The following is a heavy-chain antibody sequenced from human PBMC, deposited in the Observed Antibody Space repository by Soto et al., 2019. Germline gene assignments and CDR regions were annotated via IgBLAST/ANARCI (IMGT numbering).Heavy chain of an antibody. V-gene: IGHV1-2*04. CDR1: GYSFSDYY. CDR3: ARDRRRHDSWSGYYVPHYYYGMDV. J-gene: IGHJ6*02. CDR2: INPNSGGT. D-gene: IGHD3-3*01. Sequence: QEQLVQSGAEVKKPGASVKVSCKASGYSFSDYYMHWMRQAPGQGLEWMGWINPNSGGTNYAQKFQGWVTMTRDTSISAAYMEVTRLRSDDTAVYFCARDRRRHDSWSGYYVPHYYYGMDVWGQGTTVTVSS.